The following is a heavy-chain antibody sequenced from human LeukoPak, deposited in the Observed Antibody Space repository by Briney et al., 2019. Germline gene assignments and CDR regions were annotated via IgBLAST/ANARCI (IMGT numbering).Heavy chain of an antibody. D-gene: IGHD6-19*01. V-gene: IGHV1-69*04. CDR3: AGDSSGWYQPFDY. Sequence: ASVKVSCKASGGTFSSYAISWVRQAPGQGLEWMGRIIPILGIANCAQKFQGRVTITADKSTSTAYMELSSLRSEDTAVYYCAGDSSGWYQPFDYWGQGTLVTVSS. J-gene: IGHJ4*02. CDR1: GGTFSSYA. CDR2: IIPILGIA.